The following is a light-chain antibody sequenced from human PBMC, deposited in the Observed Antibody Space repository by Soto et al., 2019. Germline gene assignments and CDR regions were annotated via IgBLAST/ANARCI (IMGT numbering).Light chain of an antibody. Sequence: EIVLTQSPGTLSLSPGERTTLSCRDSQSVSSNFLDWYQQKPGQAPRLLIYGASSRATGIPDRFSGSGSGTAFTLTISRLEPEDFAVYYCQQYETSPRTFGQGTKVEI. CDR1: QSVSSNF. J-gene: IGKJ1*01. CDR3: QQYETSPRT. CDR2: GAS. V-gene: IGKV3-20*01.